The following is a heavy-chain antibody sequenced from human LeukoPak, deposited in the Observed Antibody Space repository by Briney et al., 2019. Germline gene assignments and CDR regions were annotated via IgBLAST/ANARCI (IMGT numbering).Heavy chain of an antibody. Sequence: SVKVSCKASGGTYSSYAISWVRQAPGQGLEWMGGIIPIFGTANYAQKFQGRVTITADESTSTAYMELSSLRSEDTAVYYCAREWGPSDANWFDPWGQGTLVTVSS. CDR3: AREWGPSDANWFDP. J-gene: IGHJ5*02. D-gene: IGHD7-27*01. CDR1: GGTYSSYA. V-gene: IGHV1-69*13. CDR2: IIPIFGTA.